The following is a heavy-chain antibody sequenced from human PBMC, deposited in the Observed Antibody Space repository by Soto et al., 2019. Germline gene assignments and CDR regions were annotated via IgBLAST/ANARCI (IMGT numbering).Heavy chain of an antibody. Sequence: ASVKVSCKASGYTFTSYGISWVRQAPGQGLEWMGWISAYNGNTNYAQKLQGRVTMTTDTSTSTAYMELRSLRSDNTAVYYCASMHLTTVTHNGMDVWGQGTTVTVSS. V-gene: IGHV1-18*01. D-gene: IGHD4-4*01. CDR3: ASMHLTTVTHNGMDV. J-gene: IGHJ6*02. CDR1: GYTFTSYG. CDR2: ISAYNGNT.